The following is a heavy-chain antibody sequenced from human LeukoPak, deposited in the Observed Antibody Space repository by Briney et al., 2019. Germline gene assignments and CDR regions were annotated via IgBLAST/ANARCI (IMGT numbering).Heavy chain of an antibody. Sequence: SETLSLTCAVYGGSFSGYYWSWIRQPPGKGLEWIGEINHSGSTNYNPSLKSRVTISVDTSKNQFSLKLSSVTAADTAVYYCARLQRGRKGRNDYWGQGTLVTVSS. CDR3: ARLQRGRKGRNDY. CDR1: GGSFSGYY. D-gene: IGHD1-26*01. CDR2: INHSGST. V-gene: IGHV4-34*01. J-gene: IGHJ4*02.